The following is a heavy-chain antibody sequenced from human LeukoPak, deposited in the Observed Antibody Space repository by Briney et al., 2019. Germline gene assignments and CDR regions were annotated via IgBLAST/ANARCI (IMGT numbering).Heavy chain of an antibody. V-gene: IGHV1-69*13. J-gene: IGHJ6*03. Sequence: SVKVSCKASGYTFTGYYIHWVRQAPGQGLEWMGGIIPIFGTANYAQKFQGRVTITADESTSTAYMELSSLRSEDTAVYYCALGGWSRSYYYYMDVWGKGTTVTISS. CDR2: IIPIFGTA. CDR3: ALGGWSRSYYYYMDV. CDR1: GYTFTGYY. D-gene: IGHD6-19*01.